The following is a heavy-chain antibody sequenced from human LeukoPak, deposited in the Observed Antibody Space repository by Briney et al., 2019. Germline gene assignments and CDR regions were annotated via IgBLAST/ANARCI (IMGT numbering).Heavy chain of an antibody. D-gene: IGHD3-3*01. CDR1: GFTFASYG. CDR3: ARDVGLEWYSFDY. J-gene: IGHJ4*02. Sequence: AGGSLRLSCAASGFTFASYGIHWVRQAPGKRLEWVAFIWYDGSNKYYADSVKGRFTISRDNSKNTLYLQMNSLRAEDTAVYYCARDVGLEWYSFDYWGQGTLVTVSS. V-gene: IGHV3-33*01. CDR2: IWYDGSNK.